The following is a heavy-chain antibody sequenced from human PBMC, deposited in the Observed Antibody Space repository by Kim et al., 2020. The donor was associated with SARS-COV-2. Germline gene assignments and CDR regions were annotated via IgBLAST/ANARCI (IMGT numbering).Heavy chain of an antibody. CDR1: GFIFGDYA. J-gene: IGHJ3*02. V-gene: IGHV3-49*03. CDR3: TRDHPIFVLESFDI. Sequence: GGSLRLSCTTSGFIFGDYAVSWFRQAPGKGLEWVGFIRSKTYGGAPEYAASVKGRFTISRDDSKSIVYLQMDSLRTEDTAMYYCTRDHPIFVLESFDIWGQGTMVTVSS. CDR2: IRSKTYGGAP. D-gene: IGHD3-3*02.